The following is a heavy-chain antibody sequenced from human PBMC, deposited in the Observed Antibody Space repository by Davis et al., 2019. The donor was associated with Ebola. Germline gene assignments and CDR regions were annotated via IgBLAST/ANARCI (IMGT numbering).Heavy chain of an antibody. J-gene: IGHJ4*02. CDR3: ARAPSGIAARPIDY. CDR1: GGSISSYY. Sequence: PSETLSLTCTVSGGSISSYYWSWIRQPAGKGLEWIGRIYTSGSTNYNPSLKSRVTMSVDTSKNQFSVKLSSVTAADTAGYYCARAPSGIAARPIDYWGQGTLVTVSS. D-gene: IGHD6-6*01. V-gene: IGHV4-4*07. CDR2: IYTSGST.